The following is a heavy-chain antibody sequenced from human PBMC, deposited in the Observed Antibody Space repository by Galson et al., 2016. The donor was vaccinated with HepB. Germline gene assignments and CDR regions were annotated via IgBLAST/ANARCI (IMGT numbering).Heavy chain of an antibody. J-gene: IGHJ6*02. CDR1: GFTFSSYG. CDR2: IWYDGSNK. D-gene: IGHD3-3*01. Sequence: SLRLSCAASGFTFSSYGMHWVRQAPGKGLEWVAVIWYDGSNKYYADSVKGRFTISRDNSKNTLNLQMNSLRAEDTAVYYCAKTDDDFWCGYDHYYGMDVWGQGTTVTVSS. CDR3: AKTDDDFWCGYDHYYGMDV. V-gene: IGHV3-33*06.